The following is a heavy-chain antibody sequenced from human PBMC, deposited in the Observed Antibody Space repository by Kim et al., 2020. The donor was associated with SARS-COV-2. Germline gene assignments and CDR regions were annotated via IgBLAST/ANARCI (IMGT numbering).Heavy chain of an antibody. CDR3: ARDPVAGYFDY. D-gene: IGHD6-19*01. Sequence: TTYAASVKARFTISRDNSKNTLYLQMNSLRAEDTSVYYCARDPVAGYFDYWGQGTLVTVSS. J-gene: IGHJ4*02. V-gene: IGHV3-66*01. CDR2: T.